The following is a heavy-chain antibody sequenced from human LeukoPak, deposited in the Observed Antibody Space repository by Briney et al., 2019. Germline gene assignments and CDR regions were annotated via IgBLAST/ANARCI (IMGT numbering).Heavy chain of an antibody. CDR3: ARDTRGYYYDSSGYLDY. D-gene: IGHD3-22*01. CDR2: INHSGST. J-gene: IGHJ4*02. CDR1: GGPFSDYY. V-gene: IGHV4-34*01. Sequence: PSETLSLTCAVYGGPFSDYYWSWIRQPPGKGLEWIGRINHSGSTNYSPSLKSRATISVDTSKSQFSLKLSSVTAADTAVYYCARDTRGYYYDSSGYLDYWGQGTLVTVSS.